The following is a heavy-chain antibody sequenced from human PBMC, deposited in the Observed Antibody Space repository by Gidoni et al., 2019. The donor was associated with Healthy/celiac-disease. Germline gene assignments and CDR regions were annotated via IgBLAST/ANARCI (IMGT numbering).Heavy chain of an antibody. D-gene: IGHD2-15*01. CDR1: GGTFSSYA. V-gene: IGHV1-69*12. J-gene: IGHJ6*02. CDR2: IIPIFGTA. CDR3: ARSYSTYYYYGMDV. Sequence: QVQLVQSGAEVKKPGSSVKVSCTASGGTFSSYAIRWGRQAPGQRFEWMGGIIPIFGTANSAQKLQGRVTITADESTSTAYMELSSLRSEDTAVYYCARSYSTYYYYGMDVWGQGTTVTVSS.